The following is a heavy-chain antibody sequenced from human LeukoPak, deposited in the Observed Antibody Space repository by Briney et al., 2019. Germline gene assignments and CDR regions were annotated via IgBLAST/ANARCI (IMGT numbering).Heavy chain of an antibody. CDR1: GGSISSGSYY. V-gene: IGHV4-61*02. D-gene: IGHD6-19*01. J-gene: IGHJ5*02. CDR2: IYTSGST. Sequence: SETLSLTCTVSGGSISSGSYYWNWIRQPAGKGLEWIGRIYTSGSTNYNPSLKSRVTISVDTSKNQFSLKLNSVTAADTAVYFCSRAVAGSVGWFDPWGQGTLVTVSS. CDR3: SRAVAGSVGWFDP.